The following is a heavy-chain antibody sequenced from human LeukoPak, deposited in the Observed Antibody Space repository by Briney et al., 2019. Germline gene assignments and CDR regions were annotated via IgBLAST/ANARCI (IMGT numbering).Heavy chain of an antibody. CDR3: ARHSQPHVLEWLLPPGYFDY. V-gene: IGHV4-59*08. CDR1: GGSFSGYY. CDR2: IYYSGST. Sequence: SSETLSLTCAVYGGSFSGYYWSWIRQPPGKGLEWIGYIYYSGSTNYNPSLKSRVTISVDTSKNQFSLKLSSVTAADTAVYYCARHSQPHVLEWLLPPGYFDYWGQGTLVTVSS. D-gene: IGHD3-3*01. J-gene: IGHJ4*02.